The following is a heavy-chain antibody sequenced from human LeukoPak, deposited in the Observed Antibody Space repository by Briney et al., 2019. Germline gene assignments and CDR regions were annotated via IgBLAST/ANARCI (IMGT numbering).Heavy chain of an antibody. D-gene: IGHD1-1*01. Sequence: TGGSLRLSCAASGFTFSNYWMSWVRQAPGKGLEWLANINQDGSEIYYVDSVKGRFTISRDNGKNSLYLQINSLRADDTAVYYCARVSGRLERQSDLDFWGQGTLVTVSS. J-gene: IGHJ4*02. CDR1: GFTFSNYW. CDR2: INQDGSEI. CDR3: ARVSGRLERQSDLDF. V-gene: IGHV3-7*01.